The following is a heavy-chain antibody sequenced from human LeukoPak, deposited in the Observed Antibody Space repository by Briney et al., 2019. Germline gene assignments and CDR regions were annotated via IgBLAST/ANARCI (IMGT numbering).Heavy chain of an antibody. CDR3: ARDQGGVYDYGDYAPDYYGMDV. Sequence: PGGSLRLSCAASGFTFSTYAMSWVRQAPGKGLEWVSAISGGAGSTYSADSVKGRFTISRDNSKNTLYLQMNSLRAEDTAVYYCARDQGGVYDYGDYAPDYYGMDVWGQGTTVTVSS. CDR1: GFTFSTYA. D-gene: IGHD4-17*01. CDR2: ISGGAGST. J-gene: IGHJ6*02. V-gene: IGHV3-23*01.